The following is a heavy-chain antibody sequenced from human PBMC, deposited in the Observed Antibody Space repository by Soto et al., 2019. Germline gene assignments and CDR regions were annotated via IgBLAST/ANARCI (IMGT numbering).Heavy chain of an antibody. D-gene: IGHD3-10*01. CDR1: GYSFTRKW. CDR2: IDPTDSYT. Sequence: HGESLKISCKASGYSFTRKWISWVRQMPGKGLEWMGRIDPTDSYTNYSPSFEGHVTISVDKSISTAFLQWNSLKASDNAIYYCARHSTSAPKDYWGQGTLVTVSS. CDR3: ARHSTSAPKDY. V-gene: IGHV5-10-1*01. J-gene: IGHJ4*01.